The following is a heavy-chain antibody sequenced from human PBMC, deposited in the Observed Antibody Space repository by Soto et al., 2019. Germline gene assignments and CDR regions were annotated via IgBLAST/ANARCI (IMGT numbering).Heavy chain of an antibody. CDR1: GGSISSYY. D-gene: IGHD5-12*01. Sequence: QVQLQESGPGLVKPSETLSLTCTVSGGSISSYYWSWIRQPPGKGLEWIGYIYYSGSTNYNPSLTSRVTISVDTSKNQFSLKLSSVTAADTAVYYCARGGYDLADYYYYGMDVWGRGTTVTVSS. V-gene: IGHV4-59*01. CDR2: IYYSGST. J-gene: IGHJ6*02. CDR3: ARGGYDLADYYYYGMDV.